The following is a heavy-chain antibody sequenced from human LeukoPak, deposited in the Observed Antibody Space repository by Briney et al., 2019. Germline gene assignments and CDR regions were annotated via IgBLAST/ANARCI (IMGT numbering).Heavy chain of an antibody. V-gene: IGHV1-46*01. CDR2: INPSGGST. CDR1: GYTFTSYY. J-gene: IGHJ3*02. D-gene: IGHD2-15*01. CDR3: ARAPNCSGGSCPIDAFDI. Sequence: ASVKVSCKASGYTFTSYYMHWVRQPPGQGLEWMGIINPSGGSTSYAQKFQGRVTMTRDMSTSTVYMELSSLRSEDTAVYYCARAPNCSGGSCPIDAFDIWGQGTMVTVSS.